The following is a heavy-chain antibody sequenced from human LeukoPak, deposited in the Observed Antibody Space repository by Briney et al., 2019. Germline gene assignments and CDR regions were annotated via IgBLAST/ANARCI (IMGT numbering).Heavy chain of an antibody. J-gene: IGHJ4*02. CDR3: AKDLENYYDSSGYVDY. CDR2: ISDDGSNK. V-gene: IGHV3-30*04. CDR1: GFTFPMYA. D-gene: IGHD3-22*01. Sequence: GGSLRLSCAASGFTFPMYAMHWVRQAPGKGLEWVAAISDDGSNKYYADSVKGRFTISRDNSKNTVYLQMNSLRAEDTAVYYCAKDLENYYDSSGYVDYWGQGTLVTVSS.